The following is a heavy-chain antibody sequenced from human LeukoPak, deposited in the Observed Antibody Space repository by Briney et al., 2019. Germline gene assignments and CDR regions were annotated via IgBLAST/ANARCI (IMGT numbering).Heavy chain of an antibody. V-gene: IGHV3-48*03. J-gene: IGHJ4*02. CDR3: ARDLVQLWSKDY. CDR1: GFTFSNYE. D-gene: IGHD5-18*01. Sequence: GGSLRLSCAASGFTFSNYEFNWVRQAPGKGLEWASYISSSSRNIYYADSVKGRFTISRDNAKNSLYLQMKSLRAEDTAVYYCARDLVQLWSKDYWGQGTLVTVSS. CDR2: ISSSSRNI.